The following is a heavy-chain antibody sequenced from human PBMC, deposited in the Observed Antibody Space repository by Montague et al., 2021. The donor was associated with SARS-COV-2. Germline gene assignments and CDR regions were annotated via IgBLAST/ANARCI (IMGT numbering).Heavy chain of an antibody. Sequence: SETLSLTCTVSGGSISSSSYYWGWIRQPPGKGLEWIGSIYYSGSTYYNPFLKSRVTISVDTSKNQFSLKLSSVTAADTAVYYCARVISRQNNIVVVGLYYFDYWGQGTLVTVSS. D-gene: IGHD2-15*01. CDR1: GGSISSSSYY. V-gene: IGHV4-39*07. CDR2: IYYSGST. J-gene: IGHJ4*02. CDR3: ARVISRQNNIVVVGLYYFDY.